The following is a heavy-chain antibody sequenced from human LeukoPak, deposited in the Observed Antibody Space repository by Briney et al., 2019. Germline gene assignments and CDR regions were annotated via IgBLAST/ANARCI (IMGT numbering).Heavy chain of an antibody. V-gene: IGHV1-46*02. Sequence: ASVKVSCKASGYTFNSSYMHWVRQAPGQGLEWMGIINPSDDSTRYAQKFQCRVTMTKDTSTNTVYMHLSSLSSDDTAVYYCARAYYESSAYRHAVYFDYWGQGTLVTVSS. CDR1: GYTFNSSY. CDR2: INPSDDST. J-gene: IGHJ4*02. D-gene: IGHD3-22*01. CDR3: ARAYYESSAYRHAVYFDY.